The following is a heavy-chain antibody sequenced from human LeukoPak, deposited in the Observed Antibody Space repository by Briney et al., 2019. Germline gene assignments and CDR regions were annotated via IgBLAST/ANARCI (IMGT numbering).Heavy chain of an antibody. J-gene: IGHJ3*02. CDR3: ATAWEYDSSGQRAFDI. CDR2: ISWNSGSI. Sequence: HSGRSLRLSCAASGFTFDDYAMHWVRQAPGKGLEWVSGISWNSGSIGYADSVKGRFTISRDNAKNSLYLQMNSLRAEDTALYYCATAWEYDSSGQRAFDIWGQGTMVTVSS. D-gene: IGHD3-22*01. V-gene: IGHV3-9*01. CDR1: GFTFDDYA.